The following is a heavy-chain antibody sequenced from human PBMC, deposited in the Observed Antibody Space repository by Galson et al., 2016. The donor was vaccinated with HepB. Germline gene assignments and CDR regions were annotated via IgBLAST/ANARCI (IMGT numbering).Heavy chain of an antibody. CDR1: GFTFSNYN. J-gene: IGHJ6*03. CDR3: ASPHAAKLRVTTFGHYYYHYYMDV. V-gene: IGHV3-21*01. CDR2: VTSSSSYK. D-gene: IGHD3-10*02. Sequence: SLRLSCAASGFTFSNYNMHWVRQAPGKGLEWVSSVTSSSSYKDYADSVKGRFTISRDNAKNSLYLQMNSLRAEGTAAYYCASPHAAKLRVTTFGHYYYHYYMDVWGKGTTVTVSS.